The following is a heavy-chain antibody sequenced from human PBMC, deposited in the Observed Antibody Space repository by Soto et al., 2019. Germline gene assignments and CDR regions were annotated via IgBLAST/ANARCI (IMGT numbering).Heavy chain of an antibody. Sequence: SETLSLTCTVSGGSISSGDYYWSWIRQPPGKGLEWIGYIYYSGSTYYNPSLKSRVTISVDTSKNQFSLKLSSVTAADTAVYYCVRAFTYYDFWSGYSWFDPWGQGTLVTVSS. CDR3: VRAFTYYDFWSGYSWFDP. V-gene: IGHV4-30-4*01. D-gene: IGHD3-3*01. J-gene: IGHJ5*02. CDR2: IYYSGST. CDR1: GGSISSGDYY.